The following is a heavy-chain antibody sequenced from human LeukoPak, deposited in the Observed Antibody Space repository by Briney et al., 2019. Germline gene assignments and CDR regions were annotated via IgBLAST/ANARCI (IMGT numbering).Heavy chain of an antibody. J-gene: IGHJ4*02. Sequence: GASVKVSCKAPGYTFTSYGISWVRQAPGQGLEWMGWINPNSGGTNYAQKFQGRVTMTRDTSISTAYMELSRLRSDDTAVYYCARDMGGISISPPRFLRGAFDYWGQGTLVTVSS. CDR1: GYTFTSYG. CDR2: INPNSGGT. D-gene: IGHD3-10*01. V-gene: IGHV1-2*02. CDR3: ARDMGGISISPPRFLRGAFDY.